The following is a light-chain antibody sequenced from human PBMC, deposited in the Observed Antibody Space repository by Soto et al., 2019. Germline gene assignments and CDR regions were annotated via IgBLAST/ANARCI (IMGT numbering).Light chain of an antibody. CDR2: DAS. CDR3: QQRGNWPPFT. CDR1: QSVSTF. Sequence: EIVLTQSPATLSLSPGERATLSCRASQSVSTFLAWYQQKPGQAPRLLMYDASTRATGIPARFSGSGSGTDFTLSISNLEPEDFAVYYCQQRGNWPPFTFGPGTRVDI. V-gene: IGKV3-11*01. J-gene: IGKJ3*01.